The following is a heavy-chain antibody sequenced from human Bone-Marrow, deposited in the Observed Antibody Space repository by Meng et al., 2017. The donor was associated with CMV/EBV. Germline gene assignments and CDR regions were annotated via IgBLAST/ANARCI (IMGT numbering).Heavy chain of an antibody. V-gene: IGHV1-18*01. J-gene: IGHJ3*02. CDR2: ISAYNGNT. CDR3: ARDKWELLDFDAFDI. CDR1: GYTFTSYG. D-gene: IGHD1-26*01. Sequence: ASVKVSCKASGYTFTSYGISWVRQAPGQGLEWMGWISAYNGNTNYTQKLQGRVTMTTDTSTSTAYMELRSLRSDDTAVYYCARDKWELLDFDAFDIWGQGTMVT.